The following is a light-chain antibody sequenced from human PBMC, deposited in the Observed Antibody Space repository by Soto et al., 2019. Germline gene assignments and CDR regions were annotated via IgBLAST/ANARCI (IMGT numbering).Light chain of an antibody. CDR3: QQSYSTPIS. J-gene: IGKJ5*01. CDR1: QSISNH. CDR2: TAS. V-gene: IGKV1-39*01. Sequence: DIRMTQSPSSLSASGLDTVAIAFRASQSISNHLNWYQQKPGKAPNLLMYTASNLQSGVPSRFSGSGSGTDFTLTISSLQPEDFATYYCQQSYSTPISFGQGTRLEIK.